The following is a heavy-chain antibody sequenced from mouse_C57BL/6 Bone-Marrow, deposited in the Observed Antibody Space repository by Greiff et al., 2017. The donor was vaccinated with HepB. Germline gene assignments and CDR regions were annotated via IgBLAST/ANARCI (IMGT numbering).Heavy chain of an antibody. CDR2: ISNLAYSI. CDR3: ARGGANWDFFDY. Sequence: EVKVVESGGGLVQPGGSLKLSCAASGFTFSDYGMAWVRQAPRKGPEWVAFISNLAYSIYYADTVTGRFTISRENAKNTLYLEMSSLRSEDTAMYYCARGGANWDFFDYWGQGTTLTVSS. J-gene: IGHJ2*01. V-gene: IGHV5-15*01. CDR1: GFTFSDYG. D-gene: IGHD4-1*01.